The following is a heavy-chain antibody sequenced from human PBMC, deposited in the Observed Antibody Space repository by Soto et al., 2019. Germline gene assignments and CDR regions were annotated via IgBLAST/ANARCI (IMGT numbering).Heavy chain of an antibody. CDR1: GFSLSNARMG. Sequence: QVTLKESGPVLVKPTETLTLTCTVSGFSLSNARMGVSWIRQPPGKALEWLAHIFSNDEKSYSTSLKSRLTISKDTSKRQVVLTMTNMDPVDTATYYCARICYDILTGYAANWFDPWGQGTLVTVSS. J-gene: IGHJ5*02. CDR3: ARICYDILTGYAANWFDP. V-gene: IGHV2-26*01. CDR2: IFSNDEK. D-gene: IGHD3-9*01.